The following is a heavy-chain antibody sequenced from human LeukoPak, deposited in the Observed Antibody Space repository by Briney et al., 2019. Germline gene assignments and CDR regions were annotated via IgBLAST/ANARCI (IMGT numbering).Heavy chain of an antibody. CDR1: DFSISSAYY. Sequence: SETLSLTCTVSDFSISSAYYWGWIRPPPGKGLEWIGSIYPSGSTYYNPSLKSRVTISINTSKNQFSLKLSSVTAADTAVYYCARAAQQQLVQNFDFWGQGTLVTVSS. CDR3: ARAAQQQLVQNFDF. D-gene: IGHD6-13*01. CDR2: IYPSGST. J-gene: IGHJ4*02. V-gene: IGHV4-38-2*02.